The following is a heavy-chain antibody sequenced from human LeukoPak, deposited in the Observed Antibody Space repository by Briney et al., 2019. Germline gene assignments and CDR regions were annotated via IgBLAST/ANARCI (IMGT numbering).Heavy chain of an antibody. V-gene: IGHV3-7*01. CDR2: IKEDGSEK. Sequence: GGSLRLSCVASGFTFSNYWMTWVRQAPGKGLEWVANIKEDGSEKNYADSVKGRFTISRDNAKNSLYLQMNSLRGEDTAVYYCARARYSDFWGQGTLVTVSS. CDR1: GFTFSNYW. CDR3: ARARYSDF. J-gene: IGHJ4*02.